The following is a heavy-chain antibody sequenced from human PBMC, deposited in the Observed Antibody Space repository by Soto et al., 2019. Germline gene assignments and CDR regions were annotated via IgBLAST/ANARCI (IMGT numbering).Heavy chain of an antibody. V-gene: IGHV4-59*08. J-gene: IGHJ6*03. CDR1: GGSISSYY. Sequence: PSETLSLTCTVSGGSISSYYWSWIRQPPGKGLEWIGYIYYSGSTNYNPSLKSRVTISVDTSKNQFSLKLSSVTAADTAVYYCARQGRSSSWQSYYYYYYMDVWGKGTTVTVSS. D-gene: IGHD6-13*01. CDR3: ARQGRSSSWQSYYYYYYMDV. CDR2: IYYSGST.